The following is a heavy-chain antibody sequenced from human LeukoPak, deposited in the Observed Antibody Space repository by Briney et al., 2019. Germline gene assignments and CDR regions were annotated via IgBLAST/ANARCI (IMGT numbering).Heavy chain of an antibody. Sequence: SETLSLTCTVSGGSISSYYWSWIRQPPGKGLEWIGYIYYSGCTNYNPSLKSRVTISVDTSKNQFSLKLRSVTAADTAVYYCARVTGYMIEDYFDYWGQGILVTVSS. V-gene: IGHV4-59*01. D-gene: IGHD3-9*01. CDR2: IYYSGCT. CDR1: GGSISSYY. J-gene: IGHJ4*02. CDR3: ARVTGYMIEDYFDY.